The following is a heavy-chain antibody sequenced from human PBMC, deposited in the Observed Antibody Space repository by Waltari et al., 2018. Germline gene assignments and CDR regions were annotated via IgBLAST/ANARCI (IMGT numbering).Heavy chain of an antibody. CDR1: GGSISSGSYY. J-gene: IGHJ3*02. CDR3: ARSLIRAGYSSGWPAVGDAFDI. CDR2: IYTRWST. D-gene: IGHD6-19*01. Sequence: QVQLQESGPGLVKPSQTLSLTCTVSGGSISSGSYYWSWIRQPAGKGLEWIGRIYTRWSTNYNPTLKSRVTISVDTSKNQFSLKLRSVTAADTAVYYWARSLIRAGYSSGWPAVGDAFDIWGQGTMVTVSS. V-gene: IGHV4-61*02.